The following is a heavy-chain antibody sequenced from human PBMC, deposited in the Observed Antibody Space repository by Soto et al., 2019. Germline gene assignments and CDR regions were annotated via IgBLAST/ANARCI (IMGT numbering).Heavy chain of an antibody. D-gene: IGHD3-3*01. CDR3: ARDGHYDLTYYYGMDV. CDR1: GGTFSSYA. CDR2: INPSGGTT. Sequence: ASVKVSCKASGGTFSSYAISWVRQAPGQGLEWMGIINPSGGTTSYAQKFQGRVTMTRDTSTSTVYMELSSLRSEDTAVYYCARDGHYDLTYYYGMDVWGQGTTVTVSS. J-gene: IGHJ6*02. V-gene: IGHV1-46*01.